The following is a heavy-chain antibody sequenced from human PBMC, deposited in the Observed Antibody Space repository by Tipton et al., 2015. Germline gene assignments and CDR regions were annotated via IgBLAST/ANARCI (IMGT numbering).Heavy chain of an antibody. Sequence: GSLRLSCVVSGFTFSSSAMTWVRQAPGKGLEWVSSISGSGSSTYHGDSVKGRFTISRDNSKNTLYLQMNSLRAEDTAVYYCARVVVTASYYFDYWGQGTLVTVSS. CDR3: ARVVVTASYYFDY. V-gene: IGHV3-23*01. J-gene: IGHJ4*02. D-gene: IGHD2-21*02. CDR2: ISGSGSST. CDR1: GFTFSSSA.